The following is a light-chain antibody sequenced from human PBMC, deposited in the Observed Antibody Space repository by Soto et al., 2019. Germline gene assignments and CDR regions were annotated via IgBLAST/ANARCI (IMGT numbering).Light chain of an antibody. Sequence: DIVMTQSPLSLPVTPGEPASISCRSSQSLLHIYGYNYLDWYLQKPVQSQQLLIYLGSNRASGGPDRFSGTGSGTDFTLNISRVNAEDVRVYYCMQALQTTLTFGGGTKVDIK. CDR1: QSLLHIYGYNY. J-gene: IGKJ4*01. CDR3: MQALQTTLT. CDR2: LGS. V-gene: IGKV2-28*01.